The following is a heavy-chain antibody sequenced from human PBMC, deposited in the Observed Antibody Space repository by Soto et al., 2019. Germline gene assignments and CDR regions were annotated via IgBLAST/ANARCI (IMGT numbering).Heavy chain of an antibody. V-gene: IGHV4-34*02. J-gene: IGHJ1*01. CDR3: ARGEGGFQY. Sequence: QVQLQQWGAGLLKPSETLSLSCAVYGESFRGYYWSWIRQSPGKGLEWSGEINQSGSTNYNQSLKSRDTISVDTTKNQCSLQVNALPAADTDVYYCARGEGGFQYWGQGTLVIVSS. CDR2: INQSGST. CDR1: GESFRGYY.